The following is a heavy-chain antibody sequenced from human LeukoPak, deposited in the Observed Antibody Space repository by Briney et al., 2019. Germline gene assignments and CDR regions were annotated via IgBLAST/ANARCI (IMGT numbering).Heavy chain of an antibody. CDR1: GFTFSSYS. D-gene: IGHD1-1*01. V-gene: IGHV3-48*01. CDR2: ISSSSSTI. J-gene: IGHJ4*02. CDR3: ARQSSIWNDGTNTDFNY. Sequence: GGSLRLSCAASGFTFSSYSMNWVRQAPGKGLEWVSYISSSSSTIYYADSVKGRFTISRDNAKNSLYLQMNSLRVEDTAVYYCARQSSIWNDGTNTDFNYWGQGTPVTVSS.